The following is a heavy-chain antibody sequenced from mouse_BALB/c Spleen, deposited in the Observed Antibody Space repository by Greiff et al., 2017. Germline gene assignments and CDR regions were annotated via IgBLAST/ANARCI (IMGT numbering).Heavy chain of an antibody. CDR3: ARDKVYGNYGDAMDY. CDR2: IRNKANGYTT. Sequence: EVQLVESGGGLVQPGGSLRLSCATSGFTFTDYYMSWVRQPPGKALEWLGFIRNKANGYTTEYSASVKGRFTISRDNAQSILYLQRNSLRAEDSATYYCARDKVYGNYGDAMDYWGQGTSVTVSS. V-gene: IGHV7-3*02. D-gene: IGHD2-1*01. CDR1: GFTFTDYY. J-gene: IGHJ4*01.